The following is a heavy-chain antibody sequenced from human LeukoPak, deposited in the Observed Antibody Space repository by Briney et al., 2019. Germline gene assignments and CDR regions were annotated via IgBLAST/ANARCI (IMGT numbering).Heavy chain of an antibody. CDR2: IYSGGST. CDR1: GFTVSHNY. J-gene: IGHJ4*02. D-gene: IGHD5-12*01. CDR3: ARDLSGPLDY. Sequence: GRSLRLSCVASGFTVSHNYMSWVRQAPGKGLEWVSVIYSGGSTNYADSVKGSFTISRDNSKNTLYLQMNSLRAEDTAVYYCARDLSGPLDYWGQGTLVTVSS. V-gene: IGHV3-66*01.